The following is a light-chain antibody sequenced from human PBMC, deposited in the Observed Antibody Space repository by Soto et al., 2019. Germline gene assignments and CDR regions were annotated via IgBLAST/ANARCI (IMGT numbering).Light chain of an antibody. CDR1: QSVGTK. Sequence: EIVLTQSPATLSLSPGEGATLSCRASQSVGTKLAWFQQKPGQAPMLLIYDASNRATGIPARFSGSGSGTDFTVTISSLEPEDFAVYYCQQRSSWPITFGPGTRLEIK. CDR3: QQRSSWPIT. CDR2: DAS. V-gene: IGKV3-11*01. J-gene: IGKJ5*01.